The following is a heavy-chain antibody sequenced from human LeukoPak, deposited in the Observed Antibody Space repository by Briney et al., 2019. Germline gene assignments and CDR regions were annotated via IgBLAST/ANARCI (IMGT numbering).Heavy chain of an antibody. Sequence: GGSLRLSCAASGFTFSSYNMNWVRQAPGKGLEWVSSISSSSSYIYYADSVKGRFTISRDNAKNSLYLQMNSLRAEDTAVYYCARARIRFLALGAFDIWGQGTMVTVSS. CDR2: ISSSSSYI. J-gene: IGHJ3*02. CDR1: GFTFSSYN. V-gene: IGHV3-21*01. CDR3: ARARIRFLALGAFDI. D-gene: IGHD3-3*01.